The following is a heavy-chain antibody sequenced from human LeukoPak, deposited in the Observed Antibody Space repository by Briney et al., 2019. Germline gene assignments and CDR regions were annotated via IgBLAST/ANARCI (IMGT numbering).Heavy chain of an antibody. Sequence: SETLSLTCTVSGGSISTSTNYWGWIRQPPGKVLEWIGSIYSTGNTKSNPSLKSRVTISVDTSKNQFSLKLSSVTAADTAVYYCARVTAAGVEGKNWFDPWGQGTLVTVSS. J-gene: IGHJ5*02. CDR2: IYSTGNT. D-gene: IGHD6-13*01. CDR3: ARVTAAGVEGKNWFDP. V-gene: IGHV4-39*07. CDR1: GGSISTSTNY.